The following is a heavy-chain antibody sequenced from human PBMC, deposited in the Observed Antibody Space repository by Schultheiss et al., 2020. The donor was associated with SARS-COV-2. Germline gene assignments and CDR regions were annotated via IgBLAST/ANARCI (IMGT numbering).Heavy chain of an antibody. CDR2: IYYSGST. D-gene: IGHD2-15*01. Sequence: TLSLTCTVSGGSVSSGSYYWSWIRQPPGKGLEWIGYIYYSGSTNYNPSLKSRVTISVDTSKNQFSLKLSSVTAADTAVYYCAATEDIVLLVASYWGQGILVTVSS. J-gene: IGHJ4*01. CDR3: AATEDIVLLVASY. CDR1: GGSVSSGSYY. V-gene: IGHV4-61*01.